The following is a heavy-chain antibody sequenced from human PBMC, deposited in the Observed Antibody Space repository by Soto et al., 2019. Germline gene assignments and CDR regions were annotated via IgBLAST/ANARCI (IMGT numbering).Heavy chain of an antibody. Sequence: PGGSLRLSCPASGFTFGDYAMSWVRQAPGKGLEWVGFIRSKAYGGTPEYAASVKGRFTISRDDSKSIAYLQMNSLKTEDTAVYYGTRVKYSSSRYRTDSYYYVRDFWGQGTTVTVSS. CDR3: TRVKYSSSRYRTDSYYYVRDF. CDR1: GFTFGDYA. CDR2: IRSKAYGGTP. J-gene: IGHJ6*02. V-gene: IGHV3-49*04. D-gene: IGHD6-13*01.